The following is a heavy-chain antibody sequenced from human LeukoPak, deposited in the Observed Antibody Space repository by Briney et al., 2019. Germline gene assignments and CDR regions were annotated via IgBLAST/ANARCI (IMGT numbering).Heavy chain of an antibody. CDR2: IYHSGST. D-gene: IGHD6-13*01. V-gene: IGHV4-4*02. Sequence: SGTLSLTCAVSGGSISSSNWWSWVRQPPGKGLEWIGEIYHSGSTNYNPSLKSRVTISVDTSKNQFSLKLSSVTAADTAVYYCAREDLGIAAAGDYFQHWGQGTLVTVSS. CDR3: AREDLGIAAAGDYFQH. CDR1: GGSISSSNW. J-gene: IGHJ1*01.